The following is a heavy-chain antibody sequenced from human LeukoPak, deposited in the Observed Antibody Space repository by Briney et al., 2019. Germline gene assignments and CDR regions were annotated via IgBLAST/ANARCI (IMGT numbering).Heavy chain of an antibody. D-gene: IGHD6-13*01. CDR3: AKESIAAAGSFDY. V-gene: IGHV3-9*03. J-gene: IGHJ4*02. Sequence: AGGSLRLSCAASGFTFDDYATHWVRQAPGKGLEWVSGISWNSGSIGYADSVKGRFTISRDNAKNSLYLQMNSLRAEDMALYYCAKESIAAAGSFDYWGQGTLVTVSS. CDR2: ISWNSGSI. CDR1: GFTFDDYA.